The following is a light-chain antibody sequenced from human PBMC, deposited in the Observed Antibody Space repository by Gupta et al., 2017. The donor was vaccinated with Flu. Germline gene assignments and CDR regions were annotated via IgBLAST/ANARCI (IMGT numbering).Light chain of an antibody. V-gene: IGKV4-1*01. Sequence: DIVMTQSPDSLAVSLGERATINCKSSQSVLYSSDNENYLAWYQQKPGQPPKLLTYWASTRESGVPDRFSGSGSGTDFTLTISMLHAEDVAVYYCQQDDSSPYTFGQGTTLEIK. CDR1: QSVLYSSDNENY. CDR3: QQDDSSPYT. J-gene: IGKJ2*01. CDR2: WAS.